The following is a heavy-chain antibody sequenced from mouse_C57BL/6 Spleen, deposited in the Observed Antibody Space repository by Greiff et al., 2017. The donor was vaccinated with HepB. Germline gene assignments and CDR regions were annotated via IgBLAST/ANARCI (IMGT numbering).Heavy chain of an antibody. J-gene: IGHJ4*01. CDR2: INPNNGGT. CDR1: GYTFTDYY. CDR3: ARGGGSTMVTTDAMDY. D-gene: IGHD2-1*01. V-gene: IGHV1-26*01. Sequence: VQLQQSGPELVKPGASVKISCKASGYTFTDYYMNWVKQSHGKSLEWIGDINPNNGGTSYNQKFKGKATLTVDKSSSTAYMELRSLTSEDSAVYYCARGGGSTMVTTDAMDYWGQGTSVTVSS.